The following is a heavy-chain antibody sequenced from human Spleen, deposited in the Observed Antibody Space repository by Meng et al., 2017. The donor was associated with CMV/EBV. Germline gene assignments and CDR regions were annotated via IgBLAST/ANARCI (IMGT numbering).Heavy chain of an antibody. Sequence: LKISCAASGLSVTSNYMTWVRQAPGKGLEWVSVIYSAGSTYYAASVKGRFTISRDNSNNTLYLHMSSLRAEDTAVYYCARDQGSWYYYGMDVWGQGTTVTVSS. D-gene: IGHD6-13*01. CDR1: GLSVTSNY. V-gene: IGHV3-66*02. J-gene: IGHJ6*02. CDR3: ARDQGSWYYYGMDV. CDR2: IYSAGST.